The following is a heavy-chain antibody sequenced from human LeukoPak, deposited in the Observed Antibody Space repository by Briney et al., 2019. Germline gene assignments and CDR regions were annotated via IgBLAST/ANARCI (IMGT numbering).Heavy chain of an antibody. J-gene: IGHJ6*03. CDR2: IIPIFGTA. CDR1: GGTFSSYA. CDR3: ARAGAARPPLWYYYYYMDV. D-gene: IGHD6-6*01. Sequence: SVKVSCKASGGTFSSYAISWVRQAPGQGLEWMGGIIPIFGTANYAQKFQGRVTNTTDESTSTAYMELSSLRSEDTAVYYCARAGAARPPLWYYYYYMDVWGKGTTVTVSS. V-gene: IGHV1-69*05.